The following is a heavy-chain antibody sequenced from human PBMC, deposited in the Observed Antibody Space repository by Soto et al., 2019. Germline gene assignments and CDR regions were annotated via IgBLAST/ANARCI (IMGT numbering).Heavy chain of an antibody. CDR3: VRDWSTFWGMDV. J-gene: IGHJ6*02. Sequence: GGSLRLSCAASGFTFSTYWMNWVRQAPGKGLEWVANIKQDGSEKYYVDSVKGRFAISRDNAKDALFLQMNNLRAEDTAVYYCVRDWSTFWGMDVWGQGTTVTVSS. D-gene: IGHD2-8*02. V-gene: IGHV3-7*01. CDR2: IKQDGSEK. CDR1: GFTFSTYW.